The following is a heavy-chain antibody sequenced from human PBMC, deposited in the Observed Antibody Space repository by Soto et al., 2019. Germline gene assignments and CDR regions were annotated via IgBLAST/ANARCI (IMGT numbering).Heavy chain of an antibody. CDR1: GYTFTNHY. D-gene: IGHD3-3*01. CDR2: INPSGGST. J-gene: IGHJ6*02. V-gene: IGHV1-46*01. CDR3: ARETPGGTIFGVVIGPSRSYYYVMDF. Sequence: ASVKVSCKASGYTFTNHYIHWVRQAPGQGLEWMGIINPSGGSTSYAQKFQGRVTMTRDTSTSTVYMELSSLRSEDTAVYYCARETPGGTIFGVVIGPSRSYYYVMDFWGQGSSVTVSS.